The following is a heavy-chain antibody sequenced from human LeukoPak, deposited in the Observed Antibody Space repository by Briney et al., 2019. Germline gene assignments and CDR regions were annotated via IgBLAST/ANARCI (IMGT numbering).Heavy chain of an antibody. Sequence: GSLRLSCAASGFTFSSYWMHWVRQAPGKGLVWVSRINSDGSSTSYADSVKGRFTISRDNAKNTLYLQMNSLRAEDTAVYYCARQGTIAAAEIDYWGQGTLVTVSS. V-gene: IGHV3-74*01. J-gene: IGHJ4*02. CDR1: GFTFSSYW. CDR2: INSDGSST. CDR3: ARQGTIAAAEIDY. D-gene: IGHD6-13*01.